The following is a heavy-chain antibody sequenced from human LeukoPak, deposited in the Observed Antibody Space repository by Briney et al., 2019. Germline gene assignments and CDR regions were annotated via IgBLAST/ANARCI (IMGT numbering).Heavy chain of an antibody. J-gene: IGHJ6*03. Sequence: GGSLRLSCTASGFTFSMNDMHWVRQAPGKGLEGVAFIRFEGSKKYYTESVKGRFTISRDNSNNTLYLQMSSLRAADTAVYYCAAALVVYIVGSTRVARDPWSPSPQYYYYLDVWGKGTTVTVS. D-gene: IGHD3-22*01. CDR3: AAALVVYIVGSTRVARDPWSPSPQYYYYLDV. CDR2: IRFEGSKK. V-gene: IGHV3-30*02. CDR1: GFTFSMND.